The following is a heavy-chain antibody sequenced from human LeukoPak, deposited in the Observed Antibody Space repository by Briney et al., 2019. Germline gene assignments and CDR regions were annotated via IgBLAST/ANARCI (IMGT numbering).Heavy chain of an antibody. V-gene: IGHV3-23*01. CDR3: TTDPRLPYYYYYYMDV. J-gene: IGHJ6*03. CDR1: GFTFSSYA. CDR2: ISGSGGST. Sequence: PGGSLRLSCAASGFTFSSYAMSWVRQAPGKGPEWVSAISGSGGSTYYADSVKGRFTISRDNSKNTLYLQMNSLKTEDTAVYYCTTDPRLPYYYYYYMDVWGKGTTVTVSS.